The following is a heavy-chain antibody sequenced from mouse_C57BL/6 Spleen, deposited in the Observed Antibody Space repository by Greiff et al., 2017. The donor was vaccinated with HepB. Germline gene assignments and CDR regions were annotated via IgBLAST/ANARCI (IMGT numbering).Heavy chain of an antibody. Sequence: QVQLQQPGTELVKPGASVKLSCKASGYTFTSYWMHWVKQRPGQGLEWIGNINPSNGGTNYNEKFKSKATLTVDKSSSTAYMQLSSLTSGDSAVYYCARSAYYDGYPAWFAYWGQRTRVTVSA. J-gene: IGHJ3*01. V-gene: IGHV1-53*01. D-gene: IGHD2-3*01. CDR1: GYTFTSYW. CDR2: INPSNGGT. CDR3: ARSAYYDGYPAWFAY.